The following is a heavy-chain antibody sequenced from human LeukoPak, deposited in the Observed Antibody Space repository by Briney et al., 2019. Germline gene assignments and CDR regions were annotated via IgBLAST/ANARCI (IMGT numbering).Heavy chain of an antibody. J-gene: IGHJ4*02. CDR3: ARDRGGFTYGEYYFDY. D-gene: IGHD2-15*01. CDR1: GGSVSNDNHC. V-gene: IGHV4-61*01. Sequence: SETLSLTCTVSGGSVSNDNHCWSWIRQPPGKGLEWIGYVNYSGSTKYNPSLKSRVSISADTSRSQVSLKLSSVTAADTAVYYCARDRGGFTYGEYYFDYWGQGTLVTVSS. CDR2: VNYSGST.